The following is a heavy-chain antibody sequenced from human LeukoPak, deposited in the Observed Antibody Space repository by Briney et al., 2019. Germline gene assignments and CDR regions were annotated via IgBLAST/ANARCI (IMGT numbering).Heavy chain of an antibody. CDR1: GYTFTSYG. CDR3: ARLGGYHDAFDI. J-gene: IGHJ3*02. Sequence: ASVKVSCKASGYTFTSYGISWVRQAPGQGLEWMGWISAYNGNTNYAQKLQGRVTMTTDTTTSTAYMELMSLRSDDTAVYYCARLGGYHDAFDIWGQGIMVTVSS. CDR2: ISAYNGNT. V-gene: IGHV1-18*01. D-gene: IGHD5-12*01.